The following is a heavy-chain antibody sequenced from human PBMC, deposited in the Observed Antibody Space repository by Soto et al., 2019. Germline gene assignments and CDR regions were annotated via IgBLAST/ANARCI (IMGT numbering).Heavy chain of an antibody. CDR1: GYSFISYW. Sequence: PGESLKISCKGSGYSFISYWIGWVRQMPGKGLEWMGIIYPGDSDTRYSPSFQGQVTISADKSISTAYLQWSSLKASDTAMYYCAILYGDYLGAPINYFDYWGQGTLVTVSS. CDR2: IYPGDSDT. D-gene: IGHD4-17*01. J-gene: IGHJ4*02. CDR3: AILYGDYLGAPINYFDY. V-gene: IGHV5-51*01.